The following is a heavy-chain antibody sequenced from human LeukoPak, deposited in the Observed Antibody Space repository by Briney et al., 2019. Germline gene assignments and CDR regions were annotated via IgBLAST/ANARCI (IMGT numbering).Heavy chain of an antibody. CDR3: ASTDCSSTSCYVDY. V-gene: IGHV4-61*05. CDR2: IYYSGST. J-gene: IGHJ4*02. D-gene: IGHD2-2*01. Sequence: SETLSLTCTVSGGSISSSSYYWGWIRQPPGKGLEWIGYIYYSGSTNYNPSLKSRVTISVDTSKNQFSLKLSSVTAADTAVYYCASTDCSSTSCYVDYWGQGTLVTVSS. CDR1: GGSISSSSYY.